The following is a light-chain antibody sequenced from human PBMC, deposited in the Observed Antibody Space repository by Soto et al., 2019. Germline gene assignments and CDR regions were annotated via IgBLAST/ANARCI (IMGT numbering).Light chain of an antibody. CDR3: QQYNEYPFT. CDR1: QGIRND. J-gene: IGKJ5*01. V-gene: IGKV1-16*01. Sequence: DIQMTQSPSSLSASVGDRVTITCRASQGIRNDLGWYQQKPGKAPESLIYDVSSLQSGVPSRFRGSGSGTDFTLTITTLQPEDFATYYCQQYNEYPFTFGQGTRLEIK. CDR2: DVS.